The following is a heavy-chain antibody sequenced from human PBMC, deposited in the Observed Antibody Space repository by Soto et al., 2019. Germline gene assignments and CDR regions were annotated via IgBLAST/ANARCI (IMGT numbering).Heavy chain of an antibody. CDR2: INSDGSST. D-gene: IGHD6-13*01. V-gene: IGHV3-74*01. J-gene: IGHJ6*02. CDR3: ARGGQGSSWSPYYYYGMDV. Sequence: GGSLRLSCAASGFTFSSYWMHWVRQAPGKGLVWVSRINSDGSSTSYADSVKGRFTISRDNAKNTLYLQMNSLRAEDTAVYYCARGGQGSSWSPYYYYGMDVWGQGTTVTVSS. CDR1: GFTFSSYW.